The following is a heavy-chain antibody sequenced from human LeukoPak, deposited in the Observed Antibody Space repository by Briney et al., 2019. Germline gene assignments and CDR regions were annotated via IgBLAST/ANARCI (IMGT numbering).Heavy chain of an antibody. CDR1: GFTVSSNY. D-gene: IGHD1-26*01. CDR3: ATGVGATLDAFDI. CDR2: IYSGGST. Sequence: PGGSLRLSCAASGFTVSSNYMSWVRQAPGKGLEWVSVIYSGGSTYYADSVKGRFTISRDNSKNTLYLQMNSLRAEDTAVYYCATGVGATLDAFDIWGQGTMVTVSS. J-gene: IGHJ3*02. V-gene: IGHV3-53*01.